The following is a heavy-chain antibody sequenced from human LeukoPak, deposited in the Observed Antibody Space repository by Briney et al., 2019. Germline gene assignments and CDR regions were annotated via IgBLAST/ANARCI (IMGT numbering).Heavy chain of an antibody. CDR1: GGTFSSYA. V-gene: IGHV1-69*13. Sequence: SVKVSCKASGGTFSSYAISWVRQAPGQGLEWMGGIIPIFGTANYAQKFQGRVTITADESTSTAYMELSSLRSEDTAVYYCASCKPGIAVAGLDAFDIWGQGTMVTVSS. D-gene: IGHD6-19*01. CDR3: ASCKPGIAVAGLDAFDI. J-gene: IGHJ3*02. CDR2: IIPIFGTA.